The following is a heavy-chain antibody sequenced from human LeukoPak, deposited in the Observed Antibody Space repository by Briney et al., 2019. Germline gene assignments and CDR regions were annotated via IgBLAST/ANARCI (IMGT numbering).Heavy chain of an antibody. CDR3: AKDGVVATSDP. D-gene: IGHD5-12*01. Sequence: GGSLRLSCAASGFTFSSYWMTWVRQGPGKGLEWVANIKPGGNEKYYVDSVKGRFTISRDNAKNSLYLQMNSLRAEDTAVYYCAKDGVVATSDPWGQGTLVTVSS. CDR2: IKPGGNEK. J-gene: IGHJ5*02. V-gene: IGHV3-7*03. CDR1: GFTFSSYW.